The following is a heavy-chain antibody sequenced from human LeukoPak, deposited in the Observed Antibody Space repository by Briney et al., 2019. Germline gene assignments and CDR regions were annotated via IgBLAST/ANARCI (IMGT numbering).Heavy chain of an antibody. CDR1: GYTFTGYY. V-gene: IGHV1-2*02. CDR2: INPNSGGT. J-gene: IGHJ4*02. D-gene: IGHD3-10*01. Sequence: ASVKVSCKASGYTFTGYYMHWVRQAPGQGLEWTGWINPNSGGTNYAQKFQGRVTMTRDTSISTAYMELSRLRSDDTAVYYCARDRVTMVRGAHRGLDYWGQGTLVTVSS. CDR3: ARDRVTMVRGAHRGLDY.